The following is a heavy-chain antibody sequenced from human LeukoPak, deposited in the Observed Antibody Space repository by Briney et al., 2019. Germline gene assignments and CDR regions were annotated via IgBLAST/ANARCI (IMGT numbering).Heavy chain of an antibody. CDR2: IHAGGST. J-gene: IGHJ4*02. Sequence: SETMSLTCTVSGGSIRSGSYYWSWIRQPAGKGLEWIGPIHAGGSTNYNPSLKSRVTISADTSKNQFSLKLSSVTAADTAVYYCANGYCRGNSCYDDRGAFDYWGQGTLVTVSS. D-gene: IGHD2-2*01. V-gene: IGHV4-61*02. CDR1: GGSIRSGSYY. CDR3: ANGYCRGNSCYDDRGAFDY.